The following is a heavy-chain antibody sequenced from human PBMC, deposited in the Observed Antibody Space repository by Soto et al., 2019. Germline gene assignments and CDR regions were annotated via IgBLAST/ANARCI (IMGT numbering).Heavy chain of an antibody. CDR1: GGSISGHY. V-gene: IGHV4-59*11. CDR3: ARVGSSGWSPDY. CDR2: IFYSGSA. J-gene: IGHJ4*02. D-gene: IGHD6-19*01. Sequence: SETLSLTCSVSGGSISGHYWTWIRQSPGKGLEWIGYIFYSGSANYNPSLKSRVTISVDTSKNQFSLKMSSVTAADTAVYYCARVGSSGWSPDYWGRGTLVTVSS.